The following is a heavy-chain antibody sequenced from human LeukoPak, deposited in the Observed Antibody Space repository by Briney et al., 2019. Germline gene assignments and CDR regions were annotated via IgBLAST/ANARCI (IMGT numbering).Heavy chain of an antibody. V-gene: IGHV3-33*06. D-gene: IGHD6-13*01. Sequence: PGGSLRLSCAASGFTFSSYGMHWVRQAPGKGLERVAVIWYDGSNKYYVDSVKGRFTISRDTSKSTLYLQMKCLRAEDTAVYYCAKSAAASSYFDYWGQGTLVTVSS. CDR3: AKSAAASSYFDY. CDR1: GFTFSSYG. J-gene: IGHJ4*02. CDR2: IWYDGSNK.